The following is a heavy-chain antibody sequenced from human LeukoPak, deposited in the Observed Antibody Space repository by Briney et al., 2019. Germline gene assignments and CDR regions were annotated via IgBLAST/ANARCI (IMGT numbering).Heavy chain of an antibody. CDR2: ISSSSSTI. V-gene: IGHV3-48*01. Sequence: GGSLRLSCAASGFTFSSYSMNWVRQAPGKGLEWVSYISSSSSTIYYADSVKGRFTISRDNAKNSLYLQMNSLRAEDTAVYYCARDWDIVVVPAARGFDYWGQGTLVTVSS. D-gene: IGHD2-2*01. CDR3: ARDWDIVVVPAARGFDY. CDR1: GFTFSSYS. J-gene: IGHJ4*02.